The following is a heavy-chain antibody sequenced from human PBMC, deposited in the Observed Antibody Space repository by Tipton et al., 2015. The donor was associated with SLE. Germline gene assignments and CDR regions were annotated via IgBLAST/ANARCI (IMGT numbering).Heavy chain of an antibody. J-gene: IGHJ3*02. Sequence: TLSLTCAVYGGSFSGYYWSWIRQPPGKGLEWIGEINHSASTTYNPSLKSRFTISVDTSKNQFSLKLSSVTAAYTAVYYCARGWILRFLEERSDAFDIWGQGTMVTVSS. CDR3: ARGWILRFLEERSDAFDI. D-gene: IGHD3-3*01. CDR1: GGSFSGYY. CDR2: INHSAST. V-gene: IGHV4-34*01.